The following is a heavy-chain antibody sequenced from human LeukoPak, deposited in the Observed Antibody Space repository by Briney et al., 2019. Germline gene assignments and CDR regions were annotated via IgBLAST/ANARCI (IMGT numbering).Heavy chain of an antibody. CDR1: GFTVSSNY. V-gene: IGHV3-7*01. D-gene: IGHD2-8*01. J-gene: IGHJ5*02. CDR3: ARELNGLDP. Sequence: GSLRLSCAASGFTVSSNYMSWVRQAPGKGLEWVANIKQDGSEKYYVDSVKGRFTISRDNAKNSLYLQMNRLRAEDTAVYSCARELNGLDPWGQGTLVTVSS. CDR2: IKQDGSEK.